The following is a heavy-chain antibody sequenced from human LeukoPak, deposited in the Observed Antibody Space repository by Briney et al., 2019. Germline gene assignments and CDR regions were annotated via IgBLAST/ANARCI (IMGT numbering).Heavy chain of an antibody. CDR2: INSNSGGT. D-gene: IGHD1-26*01. CDR1: GYTFIGYY. J-gene: IGHJ4*02. CDR3: ARVGVEATATFDY. Sequence: ASVKVSCKASGYTFIGYYIHWVRQAPGQGLEWMGWINSNSGGTNYAQKFQGRVTMTRDTSISTAYMDRSSLRSDDTAVYFSARVGVEATATFDYWGQGTLVTVSS. V-gene: IGHV1-2*02.